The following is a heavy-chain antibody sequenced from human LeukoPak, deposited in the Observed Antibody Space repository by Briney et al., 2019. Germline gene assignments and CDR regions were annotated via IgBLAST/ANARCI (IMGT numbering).Heavy chain of an antibody. D-gene: IGHD5-24*01. CDR2: ISNDERNK. V-gene: IGHV3-30*04. J-gene: IGHJ4*02. Sequence: GGSLRLSCEASGFNFHNFAMHWVRQAPGKGLEWVAVISNDERNKYYTDSVKGRFTISRDNSKSTVYLQMNSLRPEDTAMYYCARPSPPGDGYNPCDYWGPGALVIVSS. CDR3: ARPSPPGDGYNPCDY. CDR1: GFNFHNFA.